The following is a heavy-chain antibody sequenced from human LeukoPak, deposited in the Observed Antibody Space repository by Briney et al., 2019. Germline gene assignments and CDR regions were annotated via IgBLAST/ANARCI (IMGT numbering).Heavy chain of an antibody. Sequence: PGGSLRLSCAASGFTFSAYAMSWVRQAAGKGLEWVSLISGSGGGTYYADSVKGRFTISRDNSKNTLYLQMNSLRAEDTAVCYCAKDGSGSPVSSGWYGYFQHWGQGTLVTVSS. CDR2: ISGSGGGT. CDR3: AKDGSGSPVSSGWYGYFQH. J-gene: IGHJ1*01. CDR1: GFTFSAYA. V-gene: IGHV3-23*01. D-gene: IGHD6-19*01.